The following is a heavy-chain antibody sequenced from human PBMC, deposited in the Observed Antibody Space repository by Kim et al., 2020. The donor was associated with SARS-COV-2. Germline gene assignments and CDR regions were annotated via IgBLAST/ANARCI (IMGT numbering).Heavy chain of an antibody. CDR2: MSYDLDDK. J-gene: IGHJ6*02. CDR1: GISFSGHG. Sequence: GGSLRLSCAASGISFSGHGMHWVRQAPGKGLEWVAVMSYDLDDKYYGDSVKGRFTXSRDNSKSTLYLQMNSLRVEETAVYYCAKAPRHDSTGFYYEPPYYYYXXXVWGQXXAVTVSS. CDR3: AKAPRHDSTGFYYEPPYYYYXXXV. V-gene: IGHV3-30*18. D-gene: IGHD3-22*01.